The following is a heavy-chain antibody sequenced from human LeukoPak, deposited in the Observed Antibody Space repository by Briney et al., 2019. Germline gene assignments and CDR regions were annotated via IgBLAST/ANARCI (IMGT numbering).Heavy chain of an antibody. J-gene: IGHJ4*02. Sequence: GGSLRLSCAASGFTFINAWMAWVRQAPGKGLEWVGRIKAKAHGGTIEYAAPVKGRFTISRDDSKNTLYLQMNSLKTEDTAVYHCAKEGHTESGNGYFDSWGQGTRVIVSS. CDR1: GFTFINAW. CDR3: AKEGHTESGNGYFDS. V-gene: IGHV3-15*01. CDR2: IKAKAHGGTI. D-gene: IGHD1-1*01.